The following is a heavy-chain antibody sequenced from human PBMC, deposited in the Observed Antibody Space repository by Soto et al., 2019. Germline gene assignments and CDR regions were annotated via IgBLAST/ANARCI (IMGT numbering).Heavy chain of an antibody. CDR1: GFTFIDYY. V-gene: IGHV3-11*06. Sequence: GSLRPSCEGSGFTFIDYYIIFIRQAPGKGLEWISYSSNSGTFSRYADSGKGRFSISRDNTKNLLYLQMNSLRAEDTAVYYCARSGDNYNRLDYWGQGTPVTVSS. CDR2: SSNSGTFS. D-gene: IGHD1-1*01. CDR3: ARSGDNYNRLDY. J-gene: IGHJ4*02.